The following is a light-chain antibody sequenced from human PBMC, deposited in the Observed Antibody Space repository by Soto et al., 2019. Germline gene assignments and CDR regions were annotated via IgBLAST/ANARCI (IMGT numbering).Light chain of an antibody. J-gene: IGLJ1*01. CDR2: DVS. Sequence: ALTQPRSVSGSPGHSVTISFTGTSSDVGGYNYVSWYQEQPGKAPKLMIYDVSKRPSGVPDRFSGSKSGNTASLTISGLQAEDEADYYCCSYAGSYSYVFGTVTKVTV. CDR3: CSYAGSYSYV. CDR1: SSDVGGYNY. V-gene: IGLV2-11*01.